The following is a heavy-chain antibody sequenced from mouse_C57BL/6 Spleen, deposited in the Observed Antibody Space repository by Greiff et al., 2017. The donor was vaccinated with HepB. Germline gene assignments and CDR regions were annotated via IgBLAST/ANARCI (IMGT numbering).Heavy chain of an antibody. CDR2: ISDGGSYT. D-gene: IGHD2-1*01. J-gene: IGHJ1*03. Sequence: EVQRVESGGGLVKPGGSLKLSCAASGFTFSSYAMSWVRQTPEKRLEWVATISDGGSYTYYPDNVKGRFTISRDNAKNNLYLQMSHLKSEDTAMYYCARDYYGNYSEWYFDVWGTGTTVTVSS. V-gene: IGHV5-4*01. CDR3: ARDYYGNYSEWYFDV. CDR1: GFTFSSYA.